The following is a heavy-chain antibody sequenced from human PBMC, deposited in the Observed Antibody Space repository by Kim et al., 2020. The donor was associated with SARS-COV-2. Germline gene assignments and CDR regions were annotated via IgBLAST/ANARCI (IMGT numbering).Heavy chain of an antibody. J-gene: IGHJ3*02. CDR3: ARGGGTRGDGAFDI. CDR1: GFTFSSYW. V-gene: IGHV3-74*01. D-gene: IGHD3-16*01. CDR2: INSDGSST. Sequence: GGSLRLSCAASGFTFSSYWMHWVRQAPGKGLVWVSRINSDGSSTSYADSVKGRFTISRDNAKNTLYLQMNSLRAEDTAVYYCARGGGTRGDGAFDIWGQGTMVTVSS.